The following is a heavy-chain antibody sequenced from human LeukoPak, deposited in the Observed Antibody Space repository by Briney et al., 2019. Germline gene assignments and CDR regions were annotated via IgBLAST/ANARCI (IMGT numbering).Heavy chain of an antibody. Sequence: ASVKVSCKASGYTFTGYYMHWVRQAPGQGLEWMGWINPNSGVTNYAQKFQGRVTMTRDTSISTAYMVLSRLRSDDTAVYYCARDTAYTAMASDDAFDIWGQGTMVTVSS. V-gene: IGHV1-2*02. CDR1: GYTFTGYY. CDR2: INPNSGVT. CDR3: ARDTAYTAMASDDAFDI. J-gene: IGHJ3*02. D-gene: IGHD5-18*01.